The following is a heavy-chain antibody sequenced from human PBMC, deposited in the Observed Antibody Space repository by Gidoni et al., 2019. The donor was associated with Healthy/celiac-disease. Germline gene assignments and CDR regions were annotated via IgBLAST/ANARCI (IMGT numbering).Heavy chain of an antibody. V-gene: IGHV3-30*01. Sequence: QVQLVESGGGVVQPGRSLRLSCAASGFTFSSYAMHWVRQAPGKGLEWVAVISYDGSNKYYADSVKGRFTISRDNSKNTLYLQMNSLRAEDTAVYYCASHGGGAPTHLGFDYWGQGTLVTVSS. J-gene: IGHJ4*02. D-gene: IGHD1-26*01. CDR1: GFTFSSYA. CDR2: ISYDGSNK. CDR3: ASHGGGAPTHLGFDY.